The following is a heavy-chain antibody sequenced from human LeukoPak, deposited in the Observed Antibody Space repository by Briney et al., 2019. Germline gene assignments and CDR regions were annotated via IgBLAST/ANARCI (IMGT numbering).Heavy chain of an antibody. CDR2: MDPSGSQK. V-gene: IGHV3-7*01. Sequence: GGSLRLSCVASGFTFYRSWMNWVRQAPGKGLEWVANMDPSGSQKRYVDSVKGRFTISKDNPGPSLHLEMYSLRAEDTAIYYCAIWSTGNYWGQGTLVTVSS. CDR1: GFTFYRSW. CDR3: AIWSTGNY. J-gene: IGHJ4*02. D-gene: IGHD2-8*02.